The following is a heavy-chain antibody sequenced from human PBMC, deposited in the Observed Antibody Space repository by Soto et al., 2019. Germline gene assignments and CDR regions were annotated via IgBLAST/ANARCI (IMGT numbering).Heavy chain of an antibody. CDR2: VYPGDSDT. CDR1: GYNFTNYW. Sequence: PGESLKISCKASGYNFTNYWIGWVRQTPGKLLEWLGIVYPGDSDTRYSPSFQGQVTISADKSISTAYLQWSSLKASDTAMYYCARHVGGYCSGGSCYPVGMDVWGQGTTVTVSS. J-gene: IGHJ6*02. CDR3: ARHVGGYCSGGSCYPVGMDV. V-gene: IGHV5-51*01. D-gene: IGHD2-15*01.